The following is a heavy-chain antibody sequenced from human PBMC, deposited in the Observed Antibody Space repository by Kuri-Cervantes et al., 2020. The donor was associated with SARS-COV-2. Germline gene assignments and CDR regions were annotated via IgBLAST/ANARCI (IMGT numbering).Heavy chain of an antibody. D-gene: IGHD3-16*01. CDR3: ARDEGEGSDAFDI. Sequence: GGSLRLSCAASGFTFSSYAMSWVRQAPGKGLEWVSAISGSGGSTYYADSVKGRFTISRDNSKNTLYLQMNSLRAEDTAVYYCARDEGEGSDAFDIWGQGTMVTVSS. CDR1: GFTFSSYA. CDR2: ISGSGGST. V-gene: IGHV3-23*01. J-gene: IGHJ3*02.